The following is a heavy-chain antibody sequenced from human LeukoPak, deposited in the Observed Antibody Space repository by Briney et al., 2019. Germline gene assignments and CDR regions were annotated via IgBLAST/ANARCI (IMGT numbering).Heavy chain of an antibody. CDR2: ISGSGGST. Sequence: GGSLRLSCAASGFTFSSYAMSWVRQAPGKGLEWVSAISGSGGSTYYADSVKGRFTISRDNSKNTLYLQMNSLRAEDTAVYYCAKDGIGGYSYGSYFDYWGQGTLVTVSS. CDR1: GFTFSSYA. J-gene: IGHJ4*02. V-gene: IGHV3-23*01. CDR3: AKDGIGGYSYGSYFDY. D-gene: IGHD5-18*01.